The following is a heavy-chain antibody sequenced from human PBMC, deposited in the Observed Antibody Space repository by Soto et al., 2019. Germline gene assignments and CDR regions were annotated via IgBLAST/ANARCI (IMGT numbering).Heavy chain of an antibody. CDR1: GFSLSTYE. Sequence: EVQLVESGGSLVQPGGSLTLSCAASGFSLSTYEMNWVRQAPGKGLEWVSYIGRSGSPIYYADSVKGRFTISRDNAKNSLYLQMNSLRAEDTAVYYCAGDPPPEAYADYFPHDALEIWGQGTMVTVSS. V-gene: IGHV3-48*03. J-gene: IGHJ3*02. CDR3: AGDPPPEAYADYFPHDALEI. CDR2: IGRSGSPI. D-gene: IGHD4-17*01.